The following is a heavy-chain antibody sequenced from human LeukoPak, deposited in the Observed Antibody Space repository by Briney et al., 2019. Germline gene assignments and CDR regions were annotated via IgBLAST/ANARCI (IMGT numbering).Heavy chain of an antibody. D-gene: IGHD3-10*01. J-gene: IGHJ4*02. V-gene: IGHV1-18*01. CDR3: ARDPGISMVGGASYYFDY. CDR2: ISAYNGNT. CDR1: GYTFTSYG. Sequence: ASVKVSCKASGYTFTSYGITWVRQAPGQGLEWMGLISAYNGNTNYAQKFQGRVTMTTDTSTSTAYMELRSLRSDDTAVYYCARDPGISMVGGASYYFDYWGQGMLVTVSS.